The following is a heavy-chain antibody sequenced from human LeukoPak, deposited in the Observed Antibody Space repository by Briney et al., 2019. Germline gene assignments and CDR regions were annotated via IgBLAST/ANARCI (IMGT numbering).Heavy chain of an antibody. CDR3: AKNWGYFDY. J-gene: IGHJ4*02. CDR1: GFIFSTYA. D-gene: IGHD7-27*01. CDR2: ISASGTNT. Sequence: GGSLRLSCAASGFIFSTYAMTWVRQAPGKGLEWVSVISASGTNTDYAGSVKGRFTISRDNAENSLYLQMNSLRAEDTAVYYCAKNWGYFDYWGQGILVTVSS. V-gene: IGHV3-23*01.